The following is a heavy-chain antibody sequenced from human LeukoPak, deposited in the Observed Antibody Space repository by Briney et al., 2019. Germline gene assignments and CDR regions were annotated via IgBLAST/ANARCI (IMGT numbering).Heavy chain of an antibody. CDR1: GFTFSRYY. Sequence: GGCLRLSCAASGFTFSRYYMSWVRQAPGTGLELVSAINGGGDNTHYADSVKGRFTISRDNSKNTLYLQMSSLRVEDTAVYYCVKDEPGSSWYNWGQGTLVTVSS. V-gene: IGHV3-23*01. J-gene: IGHJ4*02. CDR2: INGGGDNT. D-gene: IGHD6-13*01. CDR3: VKDEPGSSWYN.